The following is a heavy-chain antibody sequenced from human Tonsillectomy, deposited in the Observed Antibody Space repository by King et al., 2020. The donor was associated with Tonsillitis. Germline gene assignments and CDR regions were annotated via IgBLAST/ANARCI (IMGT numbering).Heavy chain of an antibody. CDR2: IYYSGST. J-gene: IGHJ4*02. CDR3: ASAPKPGIAAAGTGFPFDY. CDR1: GGSISSGGYS. D-gene: IGHD6-13*01. Sequence: VQLQESGPGLVKPSQTLSLTCAVSGGSISSGGYSWSWIRQPPGKGLEWIGYIYYSGSTYYNPSLKSRVTISVDTSKNQFSLKLSSVTAADTAVYYCASAPKPGIAAAGTGFPFDYWGQGTLVTVSS. V-gene: IGHV4-30-4*07.